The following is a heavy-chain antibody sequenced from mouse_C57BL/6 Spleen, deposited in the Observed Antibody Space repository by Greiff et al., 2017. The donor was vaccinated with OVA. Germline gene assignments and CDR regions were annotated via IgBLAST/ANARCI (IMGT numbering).Heavy chain of an antibody. Sequence: VQLQQSGAELVKPGASVKISCKASGYAFSSYWMNWVKQRPGKGLEWIGQIYPGDGDTNYNGKFKGKATLTADKDSSAAYMQLSSLTSEDSAVYFCARSYYGSSYPAWFAYWGQGTLVTVSA. V-gene: IGHV1-80*01. CDR1: GYAFSSYW. D-gene: IGHD1-1*01. CDR3: ARSYYGSSYPAWFAY. CDR2: IYPGDGDT. J-gene: IGHJ3*01.